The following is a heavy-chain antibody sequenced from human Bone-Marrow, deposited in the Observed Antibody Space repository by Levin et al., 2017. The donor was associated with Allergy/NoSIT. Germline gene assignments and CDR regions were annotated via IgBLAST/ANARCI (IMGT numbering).Heavy chain of an antibody. D-gene: IGHD6-19*01. CDR1: GDSVSSNSAA. J-gene: IGHJ4*02. Sequence: SSETLSLTCAISGDSVSSNSAAWNWIRQSPSRGLEWLGRTYYRSKWYNDYAVSMKGRIIINPDTSRSQFSLQLNSVTPEDTAVYYCARAQGFGSGWPSGYYFDYWGQGTLVTVSP. CDR2: TYYRSKWYN. V-gene: IGHV6-1*01. CDR3: ARAQGFGSGWPSGYYFDY.